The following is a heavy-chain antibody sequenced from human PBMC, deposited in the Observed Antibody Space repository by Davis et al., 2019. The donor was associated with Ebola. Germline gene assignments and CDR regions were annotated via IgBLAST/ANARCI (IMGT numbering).Heavy chain of an antibody. CDR1: GFTFSGSA. D-gene: IGHD3-10*02. Sequence: GGSLRLSCAASGFTFSGSAMHWVRQAPGKGLEWVAVIWYDGSNKYYADSVKGRFTISRDNSKNTLYLQMNSLRAEDTAVYYCAREDEYGRVHYYYGMDVWGQGTTVTVSS. CDR2: IWYDGSNK. V-gene: IGHV3-30-3*01. J-gene: IGHJ6*02. CDR3: AREDEYGRVHYYYGMDV.